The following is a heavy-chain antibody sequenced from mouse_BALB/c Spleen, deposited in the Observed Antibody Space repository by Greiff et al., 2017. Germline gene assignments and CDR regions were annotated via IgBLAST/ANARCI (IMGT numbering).Heavy chain of an antibody. CDR3: ARQKYGNYSWFAY. CDR2: ISNGGGST. V-gene: IGHV5-12-2*01. Sequence: EVQVVESGGGLVQPGGSLKLSCAASGFTFSSYTMSWVRQTPEKRLEWVAYISNGGGSTYYPDTVKGRFTISRDNAKNTLYLQMSSLKSEDTAMYYCARQKYGNYSWFAYWGQGTLVTVSA. CDR1: GFTFSSYT. D-gene: IGHD2-10*02. J-gene: IGHJ3*01.